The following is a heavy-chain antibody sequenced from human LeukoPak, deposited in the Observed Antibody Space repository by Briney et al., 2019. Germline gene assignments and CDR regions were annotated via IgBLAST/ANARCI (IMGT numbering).Heavy chain of an antibody. CDR3: ASYSGSYKNWFDP. J-gene: IGHJ5*02. CDR1: GGSISRYY. V-gene: IGHV4-59*01. D-gene: IGHD1-26*01. Sequence: PSETLSLTCTVSGGSISRYYWSWIRQPPGKGLEWIGYIYYSGSTNYNPSLKSRVTISVDTSKNQFSLKLSSVTAADTAVYYCASYSGSYKNWFDPWGQGTLFTVSS. CDR2: IYYSGST.